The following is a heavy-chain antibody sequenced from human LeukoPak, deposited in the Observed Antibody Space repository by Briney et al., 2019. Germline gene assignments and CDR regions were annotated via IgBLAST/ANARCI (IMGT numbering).Heavy chain of an antibody. D-gene: IGHD3-22*01. CDR2: ISYDGSNK. J-gene: IGHJ4*02. Sequence: QPGRSLRLSCAASGFTFSSYGMHWVRQAPGKGLEWVAVISYDGSNKYYADSVKGRFTISRDNSKNTLYLQMNSLRAEDTAVYYCARGGNYDSRDLGYWGQGTLVTVSS. CDR1: GFTFSSYG. V-gene: IGHV3-30*03. CDR3: ARGGNYDSRDLGY.